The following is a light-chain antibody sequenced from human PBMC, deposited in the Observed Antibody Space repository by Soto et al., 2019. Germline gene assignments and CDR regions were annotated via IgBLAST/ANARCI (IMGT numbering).Light chain of an antibody. CDR2: ATS. V-gene: IGKV1-5*03. CDR3: QHYNDFPWT. J-gene: IGKJ1*01. CDR1: QSISIL. Sequence: DIHLTQSPSTLSAPVGDRVTITCRASQSISILLAWYQQKPGKAPNLLIYATSTLETGVSSRFSGSGSGTEFTLTISSLQPDDSATYYCQHYNDFPWTFGQGTKVEIK.